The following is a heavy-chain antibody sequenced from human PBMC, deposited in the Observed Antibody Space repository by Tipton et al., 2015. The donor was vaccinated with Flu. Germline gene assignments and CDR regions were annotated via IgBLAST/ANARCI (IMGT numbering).Heavy chain of an antibody. V-gene: IGHV4-59*01. D-gene: IGHD3-3*01. CDR2: IYYSGST. Sequence: TLSLTCTVSGGSISSYYWSWIRQPLGKGLEWIGYIYYSGSTNYNPSLKSRVTISVDTSKNQFSLKLSSVTAADTAVYYCARVSRRVVTSTLYYFDYWGQGTLVTVSS. CDR3: ARVSRRVVTSTLYYFDY. CDR1: GGSISSYY. J-gene: IGHJ4*02.